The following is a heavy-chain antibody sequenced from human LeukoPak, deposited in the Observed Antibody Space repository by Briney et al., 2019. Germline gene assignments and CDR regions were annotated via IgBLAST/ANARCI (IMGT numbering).Heavy chain of an antibody. D-gene: IGHD1-26*01. CDR1: GFTFSSYW. CDR2: ISDSGAGT. CDR3: ARAGATPYYYYMDV. V-gene: IGHV3-74*01. Sequence: GGSLRLSCAASGFTFSSYWMHWVRQAPGKGLEWVSTISDSGAGTYYADSVKGRFTISRDNAKNTLYLQMNSLRAEDTAVYYCARAGATPYYYYMDVWGKGTTVTVSS. J-gene: IGHJ6*03.